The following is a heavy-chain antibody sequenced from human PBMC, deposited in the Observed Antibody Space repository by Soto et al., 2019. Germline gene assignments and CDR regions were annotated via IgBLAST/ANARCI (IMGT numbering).Heavy chain of an antibody. J-gene: IGHJ6*02. D-gene: IGHD5-12*01. CDR2: ISYDGSTE. CDR1: GFTFSGYY. Sequence: GGSLRLSCAASGFTFSGYYMHWVRPAPGKGLEWVAVISYDGSTEYYADSVKGRFTISRDNSANRLFLQMNSLRPEDTAVYYCTKDDGYNDSTYYHYYGMDVWGQGTTVTVSS. V-gene: IGHV3-30*18. CDR3: TKDDGYNDSTYYHYYGMDV.